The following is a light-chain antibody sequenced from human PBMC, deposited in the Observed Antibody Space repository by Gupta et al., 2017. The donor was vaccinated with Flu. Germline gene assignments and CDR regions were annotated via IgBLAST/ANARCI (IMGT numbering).Light chain of an antibody. CDR1: SGSIASNY. V-gene: IGLV6-57*01. J-gene: IGLJ1*01. CDR2: EDN. CDR3: QSYDSSNQGV. Sequence: RSSGSIASNYVQWYQQRPGSSPTTVIYEDNQRPSGVPDRFSGSIDSSSNSASLTISGLKTEDEADYYCQSYDSSNQGVFGTGTKVTVL.